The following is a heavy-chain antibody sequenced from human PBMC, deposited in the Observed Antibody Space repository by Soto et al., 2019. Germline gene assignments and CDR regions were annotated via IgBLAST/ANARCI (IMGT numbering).Heavy chain of an antibody. CDR2: IYYSGST. CDR3: GRSGAAAIMLKGY. D-gene: IGHD6-13*01. J-gene: IGHJ4*02. Sequence: PSQTLCVPCTVSGGSIGSGGYYWSWNRQHPGKGLEWIGYIYYSGSTYYNPSLKSRVTISVDTSKNQFSLKLSSVTAADTAVYYCGRSGAAAIMLKGYWGEGTLVTGSS. V-gene: IGHV4-31*03. CDR1: GGSIGSGGYY.